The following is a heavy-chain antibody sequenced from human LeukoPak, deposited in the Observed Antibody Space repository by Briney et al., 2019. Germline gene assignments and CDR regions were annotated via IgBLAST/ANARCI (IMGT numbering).Heavy chain of an antibody. CDR3: AKDDHYDLWSGAEYFQH. Sequence: GGSLRLSCAASGFTFSSYAMSWVRQAPGKGLEWVSAISGSGGSTYYADSVKGRFTISRDNSKNTLYLQMNSLRAEDTAVYYCAKDDHYDLWSGAEYFQHWGQGTLVTVSS. CDR1: GFTFSSYA. D-gene: IGHD3-3*01. CDR2: ISGSGGST. J-gene: IGHJ1*01. V-gene: IGHV3-23*01.